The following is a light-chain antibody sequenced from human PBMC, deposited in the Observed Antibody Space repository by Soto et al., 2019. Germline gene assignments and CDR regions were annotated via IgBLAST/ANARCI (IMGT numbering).Light chain of an antibody. V-gene: IGKV3-20*01. CDR3: QQYGSSPQT. Sequence: ELVLTQSPGTLSLSPGERATLSCRASQSVSSSYFAWYQQKPGQAPRLLIYGASRRATGIPDRFSGRGSGTDFTLTINRLEPESVAVYYCQQYGSSPQTFGQGTRLEIK. CDR2: GAS. CDR1: QSVSSSY. J-gene: IGKJ5*01.